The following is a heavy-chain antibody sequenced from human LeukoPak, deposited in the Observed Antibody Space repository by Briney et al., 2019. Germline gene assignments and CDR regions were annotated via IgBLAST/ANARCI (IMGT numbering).Heavy chain of an antibody. D-gene: IGHD1-1*01. CDR1: GFTFRDAW. J-gene: IGHJ4*02. CDR2: IRSKTDGGTT. V-gene: IGHV3-15*01. Sequence: GGSLRLSCAASGFTFRDAWMTWVRQAPGKGLEWVGRIRSKTDGGTTDYAVSVQGRFTISRDDSKNTLYLQMSSLKTEDTAVYYCATDKGAAPEERADYWGQGTLVTVSS. CDR3: ATDKGAAPEERADY.